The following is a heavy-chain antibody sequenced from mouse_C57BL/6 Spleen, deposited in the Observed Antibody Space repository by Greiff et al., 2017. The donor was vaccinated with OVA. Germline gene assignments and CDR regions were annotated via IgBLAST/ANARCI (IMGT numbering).Heavy chain of an antibody. V-gene: IGHV1-55*01. CDR1: GYTFTSYW. D-gene: IGHD2-5*01. CDR3: ARSDSNYEENYAMDY. Sequence: QVQLQQPGAELVKPGASVKMSCKASGYTFTSYWITWVKQRPGQGLEWIGDIYPGSGSTIYNEKFKSKATLTVDTSSSTAYMQLSSLTSEDSAVYYCARSDSNYEENYAMDYWGQGTSVTVSS. J-gene: IGHJ4*01. CDR2: IYPGSGST.